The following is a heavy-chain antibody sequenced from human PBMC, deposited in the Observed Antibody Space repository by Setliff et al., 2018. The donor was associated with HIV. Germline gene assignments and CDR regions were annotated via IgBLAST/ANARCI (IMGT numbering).Heavy chain of an antibody. Sequence: SETLSLTCAVSGASINTPHCWSWVRQSLEKGLEWIGEVCQRGGINYNPFLWSRASISMDKPRNYFSLEMASLTAADTAVYFCGRNHEWALGTWGQGPLVTVSS. CDR3: GRNHEWALGT. J-gene: IGHJ1*01. V-gene: IGHV4-4*02. CDR2: VCQRGGI. D-gene: IGHD1-26*01. CDR1: GASINTPHC.